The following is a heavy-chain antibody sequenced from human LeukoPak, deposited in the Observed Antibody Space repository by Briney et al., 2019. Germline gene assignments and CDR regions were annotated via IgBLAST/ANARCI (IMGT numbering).Heavy chain of an antibody. CDR3: ATNWGVGAFDI. CDR2: IYYSGST. J-gene: IGHJ3*02. CDR1: GGSISSSSYY. D-gene: IGHD7-27*01. V-gene: IGHV4-39*07. Sequence: SETLSLTCTVSGGSISSSSYYWGWIRQPPGKGLEWIGSIYYSGSTYYNPSLKSRVTISVDTSKNQFSLKLSSVTAADTAVYYCATNWGVGAFDIWGQGTMVTVSS.